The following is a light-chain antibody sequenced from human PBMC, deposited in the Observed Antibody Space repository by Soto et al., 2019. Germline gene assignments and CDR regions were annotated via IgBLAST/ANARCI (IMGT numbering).Light chain of an antibody. Sequence: QTVLTQPASVSGSPGQSIPISCTGTSSDVGGYNYVSWYQQHPGKAPKLMTYDVSNRPSGVSNRFSGSKSGNTASLTISGLQAEDEADYYCSSYTSSSTLYVFGTGTKVTVL. CDR3: SSYTSSSTLYV. J-gene: IGLJ1*01. V-gene: IGLV2-14*01. CDR1: SSDVGGYNY. CDR2: DVS.